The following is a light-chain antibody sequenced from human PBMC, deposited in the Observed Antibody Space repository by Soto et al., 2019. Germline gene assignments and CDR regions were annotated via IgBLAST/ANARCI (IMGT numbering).Light chain of an antibody. CDR1: QSVSSN. CDR2: GAS. CDR3: QQYGSSPLT. Sequence: EIVMTQSPATLSVSPGARAPLSCRASQSVSSNLAWYQQKPGQAPRLLIYGASTRATGIPARFSGSGSGTDFTLTISGLEPEDFAVYYCQQYGSSPLTFGGGTKVDIK. V-gene: IGKV3-15*01. J-gene: IGKJ4*01.